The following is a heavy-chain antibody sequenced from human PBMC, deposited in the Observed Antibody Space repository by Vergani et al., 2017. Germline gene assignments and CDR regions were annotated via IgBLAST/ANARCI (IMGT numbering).Heavy chain of an antibody. CDR1: GGSISSYY. Sequence: QVQLQESGPGPVKPSETLSLTCTVSGGSISSYYWSWIRQPPGKGLEWIGYIYYSGSTNYNPSLKSRVTISVDTSKNQFSLKLSSVTAADTAVYYCARNPYCGGDCYSDAFDIWGQGTMVTVSS. CDR2: IYYSGST. CDR3: ARNPYCGGDCYSDAFDI. D-gene: IGHD2-21*02. J-gene: IGHJ3*02. V-gene: IGHV4-59*01.